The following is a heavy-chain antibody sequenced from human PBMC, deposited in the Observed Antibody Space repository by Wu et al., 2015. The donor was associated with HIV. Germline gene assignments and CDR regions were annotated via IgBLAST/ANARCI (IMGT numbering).Heavy chain of an antibody. D-gene: IGHD2-2*01. CDR2: INPNSGGA. J-gene: IGHJ4*02. Sequence: VQLVQSGGEVKKPGASVKVACKASGYIFTDFGINWVRQAPGQGLEWMGWINPNSGGAHFGLDFQDRVTMTGDTSISTVYMDLTSLASVDTAIYYCAREGRCPTTSCHFDYWGQGTLVTVSS. CDR1: GYIFTDFG. CDR3: AREGRCPTTSCHFDY. V-gene: IGHV1-2*02.